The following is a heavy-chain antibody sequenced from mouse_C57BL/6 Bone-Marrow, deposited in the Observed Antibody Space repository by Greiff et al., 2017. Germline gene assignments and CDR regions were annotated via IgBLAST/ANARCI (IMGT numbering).Heavy chain of an antibody. CDR3: ARDDYENYYAMDY. Sequence: VQLQQPGAELVMPGASVKLSCKASGYTFTSYWMHWVKQRPGQGLEWIGEIDPSDSYTNYNQKFKGKSTLTVDKSSSTAYMQLSSLASEDSAVYYCARDDYENYYAMDYWGQGTSVTVSS. D-gene: IGHD2-4*01. CDR2: IDPSDSYT. CDR1: GYTFTSYW. J-gene: IGHJ4*01. V-gene: IGHV1-69*01.